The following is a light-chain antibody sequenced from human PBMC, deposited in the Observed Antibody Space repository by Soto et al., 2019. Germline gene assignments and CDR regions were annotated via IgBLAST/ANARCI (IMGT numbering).Light chain of an antibody. CDR1: QSVSSSY. J-gene: IGKJ3*01. CDR3: QQYGSSPFT. Sequence: EIVLTQSPGTLSLSPGERATLSCRASQSVSSSYLAWYQQKPGQAPRLLIYGASSSATGIPDRFSGSGSGRDFTVTSRRLEPEHCAVYYCQQYGSSPFTFGPATKGDIK. V-gene: IGKV3-20*01. CDR2: GAS.